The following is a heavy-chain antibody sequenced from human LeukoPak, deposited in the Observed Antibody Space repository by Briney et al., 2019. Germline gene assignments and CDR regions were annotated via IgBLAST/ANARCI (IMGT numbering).Heavy chain of an antibody. CDR3: ARVAVVVAATRGNPNKNWFDP. V-gene: IGHV4-59*12. CDR1: GGSISSYY. Sequence: ASETLSLTCTVSGGSISSYYWSWIRQPPGKGLEWIGYIYYSGSTNYNPSLKSRVTISVDTSKNQFSLKLTSVTAADTAVYYCARVAVVVAATRGNPNKNWFDPWGQGTLVTVSS. J-gene: IGHJ5*02. D-gene: IGHD2-15*01. CDR2: IYYSGST.